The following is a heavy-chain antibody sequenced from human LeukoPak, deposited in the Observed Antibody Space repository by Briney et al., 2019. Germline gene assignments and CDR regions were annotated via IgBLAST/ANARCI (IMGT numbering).Heavy chain of an antibody. V-gene: IGHV3-23*01. CDR1: GFTFSSYA. J-gene: IGHJ4*02. Sequence: GGSLRLSCAASGFTFSSYAMSWVRQAPGKGLEWVSAISGSGGSTYYADSVKGRFTISRDNSKNTLYLQMNSLRAEDTAVHYCAKDHRPGIAAAGTGGFDYWGQGTLVTVSS. CDR3: AKDHRPGIAAAGTGGFDY. CDR2: ISGSGGST. D-gene: IGHD6-13*01.